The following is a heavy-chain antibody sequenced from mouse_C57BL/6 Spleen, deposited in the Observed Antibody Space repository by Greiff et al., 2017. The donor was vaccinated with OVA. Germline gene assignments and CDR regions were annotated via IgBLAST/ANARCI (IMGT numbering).Heavy chain of an antibody. Sequence: VQLQQSGAGLVKPGASVKLSCTASGYAFSSYWMNWVQQTPGKGLEWIGPICPGGGYTNYTGKVKGKATLTADKASSTAYMQLSRLTSEDSAVYFCATDRGTPMDYWGPGTSGTLSS. CDR3: ATDRGTPMDY. CDR1: GYAFSSYW. V-gene: IGHV1-80*01. J-gene: IGHJ4*01. D-gene: IGHD2-14*01. CDR2: ICPGGGYT.